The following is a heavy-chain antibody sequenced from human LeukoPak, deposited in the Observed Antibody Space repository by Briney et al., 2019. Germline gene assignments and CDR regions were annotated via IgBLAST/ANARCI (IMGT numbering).Heavy chain of an antibody. D-gene: IGHD2-15*01. V-gene: IGHV1-46*01. CDR1: GYTFTRYY. J-gene: IGHJ4*02. Sequence: AXVKVSCKASGYTFTRYYMHWVRQAHGQGVERMGIINPSGGSTKYAQKFQGRETMTREKTTRTVYMEVRRLRDEETAVYYCASAPVVAATIPPLYWGQGTLVTVSS. CDR2: INPSGGST. CDR3: ASAPVVAATIPPLY.